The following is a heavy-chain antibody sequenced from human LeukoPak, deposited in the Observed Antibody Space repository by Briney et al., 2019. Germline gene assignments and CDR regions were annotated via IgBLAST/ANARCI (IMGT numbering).Heavy chain of an antibody. CDR1: GFTVSTNF. J-gene: IGHJ4*02. CDR3: ARLAARPY. CDR2: IYADGGT. D-gene: IGHD6-6*01. Sequence: PGGSLRLSCAVSGFTVSTNFMSWVRQAPGRGLEWVSIIYADGGTSYANSVKGRFTISRDNSKNTVYLQMSSLRAEDTAVYYCARLAARPYWGQGTLVTVSS. V-gene: IGHV3-53*01.